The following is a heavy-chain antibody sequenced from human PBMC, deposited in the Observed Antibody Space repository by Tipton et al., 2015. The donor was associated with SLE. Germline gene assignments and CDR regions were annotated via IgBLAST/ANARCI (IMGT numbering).Heavy chain of an antibody. CDR3: ARRGQGYGGNSPIGD. D-gene: IGHD4-23*01. V-gene: IGHV4-39*02. Sequence: TLSLTCTVSGGSITTATDYWGWFRPSPGKGLERIGSIYHSGKTYYNPSLQSRVIISVDTSKNHFSLKLTSVTAADTAVYYCARRGQGYGGNSPIGDWGQGTLVTVSS. CDR1: GGSITTATDY. J-gene: IGHJ4*02. CDR2: IYHSGKT.